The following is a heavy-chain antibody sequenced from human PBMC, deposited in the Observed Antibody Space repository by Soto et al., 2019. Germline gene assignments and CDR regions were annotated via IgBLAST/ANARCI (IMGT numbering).Heavy chain of an antibody. CDR1: GFTFSSYA. J-gene: IGHJ4*02. CDR3: AQEGAVCGSYCHWYFGY. CDR2: ITSGGTT. V-gene: IGHV3-23*01. Sequence: GGSLRLSCAASGFTFSSYAMSWVRQAPGKGLERVSSITSGGTTYYAASVKGRFAISRDNSKNRLYLQMNSLRAEDTAVYYCAQEGAVCGSYCHWYFGYWGPVALGTVFS. D-gene: IGHD2-21*02.